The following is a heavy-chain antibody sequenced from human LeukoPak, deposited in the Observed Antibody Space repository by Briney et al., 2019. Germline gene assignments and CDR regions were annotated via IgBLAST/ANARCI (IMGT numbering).Heavy chain of an antibody. V-gene: IGHV3-7*01. CDR1: ELTFSNYW. Sequence: GGSLRLSCAASELTFSNYWMSWVRQAPGKGLDWVPNIKQDGSEKQYVESVKGRFTISRDNAKNSLYLQMNSLRAEDTAVYYCARRGLRSQSGKPYYGSDVWGQGTTVTVSS. J-gene: IGHJ6*02. CDR3: ARRGLRSQSGKPYYGSDV. CDR2: IKQDGSEK. D-gene: IGHD3-10*01.